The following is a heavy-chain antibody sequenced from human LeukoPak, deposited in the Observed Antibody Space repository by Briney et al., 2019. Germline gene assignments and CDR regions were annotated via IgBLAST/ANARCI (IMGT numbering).Heavy chain of an antibody. D-gene: IGHD1-26*01. V-gene: IGHV4-4*07. CDR1: GGSISNKY. CDR2: IYTSGST. CDR3: ARDVGATPGYFDY. J-gene: IGHJ4*02. Sequence: SETLSLTCTVSGGSISNKYWSWIRQPAGKGLEWIGHIYTSGSTNYNPSLKSRVTMSVDTSKKQFSLKLSSVTAADTAVYYCARDVGATPGYFDYWGQGTLVTVSS.